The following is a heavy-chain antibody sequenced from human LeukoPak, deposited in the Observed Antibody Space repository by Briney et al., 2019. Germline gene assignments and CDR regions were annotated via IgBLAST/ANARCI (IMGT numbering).Heavy chain of an antibody. CDR3: ARAPRDWYYFDY. V-gene: IGHV3-21*06. D-gene: IGHD3/OR15-3a*01. CDR1: GFTFSSYS. J-gene: IGHJ4*02. CDR2: ISSSSTYI. Sequence: GGSLRLSCAASGFTFSSYSMNWVRQAPGKGLEWVSPISSSSTYIYYADSVKGRFTISRDNAKNSLYLQMNSLRAEDTAVYYCARAPRDWYYFDYWGQGTLVTVSS.